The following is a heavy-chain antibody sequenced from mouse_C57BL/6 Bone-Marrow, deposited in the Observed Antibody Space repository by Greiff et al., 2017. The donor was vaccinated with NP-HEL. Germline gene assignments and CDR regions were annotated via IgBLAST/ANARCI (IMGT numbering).Heavy chain of an antibody. CDR3: ASQSVFYYDYAMDY. D-gene: IGHD2-4*01. J-gene: IGHJ4*01. V-gene: IGHV5-6*01. CDR1: GFTFSSYG. Sequence: EVKLMESGGDLVKPGGSLKLSCAASGFTFSSYGMSWVRQTPDKRLEWVATISSGGSYTYYPDSVKGRFTISRDNAKNTLYLQMSSLKSEDTAMYYCASQSVFYYDYAMDYWGQGTSVTVSS. CDR2: ISSGGSYT.